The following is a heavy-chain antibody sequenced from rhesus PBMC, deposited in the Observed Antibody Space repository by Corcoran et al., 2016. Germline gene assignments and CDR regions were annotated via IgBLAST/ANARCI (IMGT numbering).Heavy chain of an antibody. CDR2: LHGRGRDT. Sequence: QVQLQESGPGLVKPSETLPLTCVFSGGSISDYYWSWSRQPPGKGREWIGRLHGRGRDTDYRPSLKSRVTISLDTSENHLSLTLTSVTAADTAVYFCAKMVSSWNNPAFDFWGQGLRVTVSS. V-gene: IGHV4S6*01. J-gene: IGHJ3*01. CDR1: GGSISDYY. D-gene: IGHD1-20*01. CDR3: AKMVSSWNNPAFDF.